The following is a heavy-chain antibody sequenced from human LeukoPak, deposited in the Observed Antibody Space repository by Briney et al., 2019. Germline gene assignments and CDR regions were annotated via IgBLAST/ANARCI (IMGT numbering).Heavy chain of an antibody. V-gene: IGHV1-24*01. CDR1: GYTLTELS. Sequence: ASVKDSCKVSGYTLTELSMHWVRQAPGKGLEWMGGFDPEDGETIYAQKFQGRVTMTEDTSTDTAYMELSSLRSEDTAVYYCATWGRSGSYYPFDYWGQGTLVTVSS. J-gene: IGHJ4*02. D-gene: IGHD1-26*01. CDR3: ATWGRSGSYYPFDY. CDR2: FDPEDGET.